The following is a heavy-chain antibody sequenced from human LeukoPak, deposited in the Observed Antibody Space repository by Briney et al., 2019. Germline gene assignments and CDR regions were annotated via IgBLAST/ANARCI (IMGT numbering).Heavy chain of an antibody. D-gene: IGHD6-13*01. Sequence: ASVKVSCKASGYTFTGYYMHWVRQAPGQGLEWMGRINPNSGGTNYAQKFQGRVTMTTDTSTSTAYMELRSLRSDDTAVYYCASAAAGIPLDPWGQGTLVTVSS. J-gene: IGHJ5*02. CDR3: ASAAAGIPLDP. CDR2: INPNSGGT. CDR1: GYTFTGYY. V-gene: IGHV1-2*06.